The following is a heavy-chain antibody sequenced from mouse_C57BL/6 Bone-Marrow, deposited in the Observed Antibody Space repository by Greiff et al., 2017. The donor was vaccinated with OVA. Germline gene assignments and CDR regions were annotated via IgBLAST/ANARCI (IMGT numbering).Heavy chain of an antibody. J-gene: IGHJ1*03. Sequence: QVQLQQSGAELVKPGASVKMSCKASGYTFTSYWITWVKQRPGPGLEWIGDIYPGSGSTNYNEKFKSKATLTVDTSSSTAYMQLSSLTSEDSAVYYCARTDGYSSWYFDVWGTGTTVTVSS. CDR3: ARTDGYSSWYFDV. V-gene: IGHV1-55*01. D-gene: IGHD2-3*01. CDR1: GYTFTSYW. CDR2: IYPGSGST.